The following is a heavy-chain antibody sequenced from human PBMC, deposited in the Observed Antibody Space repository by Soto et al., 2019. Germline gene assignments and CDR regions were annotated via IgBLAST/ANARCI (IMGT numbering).Heavy chain of an antibody. CDR3: ARDILTGLYYYGMDV. V-gene: IGHV3-21*01. D-gene: IGHD3-9*01. CDR2: ISSSSYI. J-gene: IGHJ6*02. Sequence: EVQLVESGGGLVKPGGSLRLSCAASGFTFSTYSMNWVRQAPGKGLEWVSSISSSSYIYYADSAKGRFTISRDNAKNSLYLQMNSLRAEDTAVYYCARDILTGLYYYGMDVWGQGTTVTVSS. CDR1: GFTFSTYS.